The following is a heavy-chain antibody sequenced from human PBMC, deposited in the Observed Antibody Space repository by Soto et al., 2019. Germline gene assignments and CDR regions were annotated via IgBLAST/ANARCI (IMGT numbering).Heavy chain of an antibody. D-gene: IGHD3-10*01. CDR1: GGTFSSYA. J-gene: IGHJ6*02. Sequence: GASVKVSCKASGGTFSSYAISWVRQAPGQGLEWMGGIIPIFGTANYAQKFQGRVTITADESTSTAYMELSSLRSEDTAVYYCASPLTMVRGVIPSAPDYYGMDVWGQGTTVTVSS. V-gene: IGHV1-69*13. CDR2: IIPIFGTA. CDR3: ASPLTMVRGVIPSAPDYYGMDV.